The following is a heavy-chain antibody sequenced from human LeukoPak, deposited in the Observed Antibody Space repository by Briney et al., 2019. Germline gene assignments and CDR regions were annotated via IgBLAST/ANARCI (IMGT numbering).Heavy chain of an antibody. CDR2: MNPNSGNT. J-gene: IGHJ6*03. CDR1: GYTFTSYD. Sequence: ASVKVSCKASGYTFTSYDINWVRQATGQGLEWMGWMNPNSGNTGYAQKFQGRVTTTRNTSISTAYMELSSLRSEDTAVYYCARMGYYYDSSGYNYYYYYMDVWGKGTTVTVSS. D-gene: IGHD3-22*01. CDR3: ARMGYYYDSSGYNYYYYYMDV. V-gene: IGHV1-8*01.